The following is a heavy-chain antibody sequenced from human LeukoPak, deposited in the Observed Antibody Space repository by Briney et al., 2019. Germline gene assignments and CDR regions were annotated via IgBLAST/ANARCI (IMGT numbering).Heavy chain of an antibody. CDR3: AKGYCSSTNCKESFFDY. V-gene: IGHV3-23*01. CDR2: ISASGGST. Sequence: GGSLRLSCAASGFTFSSYAMNWVRQAPGKRLECVSTISASGGSTYYFVKGRFTISRDNSKNTLYLQMNSLRAEDTAVYYCAKGYCSSTNCKESFFDYWGQGTLVTVSS. CDR1: GFTFSSYA. J-gene: IGHJ4*02. D-gene: IGHD2-2*01.